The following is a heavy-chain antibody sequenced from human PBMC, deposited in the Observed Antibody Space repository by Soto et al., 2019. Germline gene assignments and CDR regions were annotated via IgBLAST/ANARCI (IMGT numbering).Heavy chain of an antibody. D-gene: IGHD6-13*01. V-gene: IGHV1-18*01. CDR1: GYTFTSYG. CDR2: ISAYNGNT. CDR3: ARDGGSSWYEVAYYYYGMDV. J-gene: IGHJ6*02. Sequence: ASVKVSCKASGYTFTSYGISWVRQAPGQGLEWMGWISAYNGNTNYAQKLQGRVTMTTDTSTSTAYMELRSLRSDDTAVYYCARDGGSSWYEVAYYYYGMDVWGQGTTVTVSS.